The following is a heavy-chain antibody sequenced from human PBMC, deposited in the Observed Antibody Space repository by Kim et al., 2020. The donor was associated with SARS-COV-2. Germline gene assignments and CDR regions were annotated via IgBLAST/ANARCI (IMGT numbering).Heavy chain of an antibody. CDR1: GYSFTSYW. J-gene: IGHJ4*02. Sequence: GESLMISCKGSGYSFTSYWIGWVRQMPGKGLEWMGIIYPGDSDTRYSPSFQGQVTISADKSISTAYLQWSSLKASDTAMYYCARQGICGGDCYPFDYWGQGTLVTVSS. D-gene: IGHD2-21*02. CDR2: IYPGDSDT. V-gene: IGHV5-51*01. CDR3: ARQGICGGDCYPFDY.